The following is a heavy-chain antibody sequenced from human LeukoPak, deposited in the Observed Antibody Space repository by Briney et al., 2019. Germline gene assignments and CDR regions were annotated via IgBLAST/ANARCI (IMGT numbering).Heavy chain of an antibody. CDR1: GFTFSDYP. CDR2: IRGSGPGSGSGT. Sequence: GGSLRLSCATSGFTFSDYPMNWVRQAPGKGLEWVSNIRGSGPGSGSGTYYADSVKGRFIISSDDAKNSVYLQMNSLRIEDSASYYCARDVNWGFDSWGQGALVTVSS. J-gene: IGHJ4*02. CDR3: ARDVNWGFDS. V-gene: IGHV3-11*04. D-gene: IGHD7-27*01.